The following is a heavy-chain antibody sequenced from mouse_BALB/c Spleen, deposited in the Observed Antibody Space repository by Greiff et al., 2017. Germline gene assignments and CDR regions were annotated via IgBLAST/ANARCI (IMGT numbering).Heavy chain of an antibody. CDR3: TRGNWDGGYFDV. V-gene: IGHV5-6-4*01. Sequence: EVQLVESGGGLVKPGGSLKLSCAASGFTFSSYTMSWVRQTPEKRLEWVATISSGGSYTYYPDSVKGRFTISRDNAKNTLYLQMSSLKSEDTAMYYCTRGNWDGGYFDVWGAGTTVTVSS. D-gene: IGHD4-1*01. CDR1: GFTFSSYT. CDR2: ISSGGSYT. J-gene: IGHJ1*01.